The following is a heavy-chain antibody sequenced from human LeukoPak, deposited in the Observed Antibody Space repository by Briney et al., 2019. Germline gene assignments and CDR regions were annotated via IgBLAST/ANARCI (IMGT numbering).Heavy chain of an antibody. Sequence: GGSLRLSCAAYGFTLSSHSMNWVRQAPGKGLEWVSSISSSSSYIHSADSVKGRFTISRDNAKSSLYLQMNSLRAEDTAVYYCARDLYDSGAYSSPIDYWGQGTLVTVSS. CDR3: ARDLYDSGAYSSPIDY. V-gene: IGHV3-21*01. CDR2: ISSSSSYI. D-gene: IGHD3-22*01. J-gene: IGHJ4*02. CDR1: GFTLSSHS.